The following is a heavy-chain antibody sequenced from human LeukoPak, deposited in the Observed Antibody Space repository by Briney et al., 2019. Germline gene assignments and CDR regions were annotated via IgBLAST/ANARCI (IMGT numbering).Heavy chain of an antibody. V-gene: IGHV3-11*04. CDR3: ARDREPLWFGESRYAFDI. J-gene: IGHJ3*02. CDR1: GFTFSDYY. CDR2: ISSSGSTI. D-gene: IGHD3-10*01. Sequence: GGSLRLSCAASGFTFSDYYMSWIRQAPGKGLEWVSYISSSGSTIYYAGSVKGRFTISRDNGKNSLYLQMNSLRAEDTAVYYCARDREPLWFGESRYAFDIWGQGTMVTVSS.